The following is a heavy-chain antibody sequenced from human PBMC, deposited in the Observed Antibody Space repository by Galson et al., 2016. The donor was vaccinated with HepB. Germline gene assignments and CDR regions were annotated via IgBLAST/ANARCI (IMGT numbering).Heavy chain of an antibody. D-gene: IGHD3-10*01. J-gene: IGHJ5*02. CDR2: TYSRSRWHT. CDR3: ARDKYYSSGSYPFGP. Sequence: CAISGDSVSSKTVAWNWIRQSPSRGLEWLGGTYSRSRWHTDYAPSMKSRITISSDTSKNQFSLKVFSVTAADTAVYYCARDKYYSSGSYPFGPWGQGLRVTVSS. V-gene: IGHV6-1*01. CDR1: GDSVSSKTVA.